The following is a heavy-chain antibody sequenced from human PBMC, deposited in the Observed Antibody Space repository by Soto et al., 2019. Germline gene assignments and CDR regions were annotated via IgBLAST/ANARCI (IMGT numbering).Heavy chain of an antibody. CDR3: ATANDNKYPGYYYYGMDV. D-gene: IGHD2-15*01. Sequence: QVQLVQSGAEVKKPGASVKVSCKASGYTFTSYAMHWVRQAPGQRLEWMGWINAGNGNTKYSQKFQGRVTITRDTSASTAYMELSSLRSEDTAAYYCATANDNKYPGYYYYGMDVWGQGTTVTVSS. CDR2: INAGNGNT. CDR1: GYTFTSYA. V-gene: IGHV1-3*01. J-gene: IGHJ6*02.